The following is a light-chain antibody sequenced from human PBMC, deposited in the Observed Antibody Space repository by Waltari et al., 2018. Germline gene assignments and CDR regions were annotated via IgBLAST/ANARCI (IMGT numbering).Light chain of an antibody. CDR2: EAT. CDR3: CSSVGGKTYV. J-gene: IGLJ1*01. V-gene: IGLV2-8*01. Sequence: QSALTQPPSASGSPGQSVPISCTGSSTGVGDYSHVAWYQHRPGSAPNLIIYEATERPSGVPYRFSGSTSGNTASLTVSGLQAEDEGDYYCCSSVGGKTYVFGAGTKVTVL. CDR1: STGVGDYSH.